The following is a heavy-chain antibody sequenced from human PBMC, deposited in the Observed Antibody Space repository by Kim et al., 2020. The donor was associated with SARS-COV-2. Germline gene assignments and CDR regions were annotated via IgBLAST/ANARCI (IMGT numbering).Heavy chain of an antibody. V-gene: IGHV1-69*13. CDR1: GGTFSSYA. J-gene: IGHJ6*02. Sequence: SVKVSCKASGGTFSSYAISWVRQAPGQGLEWMGGIIPIFGTANYAQKFQGRVTITADESTSTAYMELSSLRSEDTAVYYCARVYSGYDSNYYGMDVWGQGTTVTVSS. CDR2: IIPIFGTA. D-gene: IGHD5-12*01. CDR3: ARVYSGYDSNYYGMDV.